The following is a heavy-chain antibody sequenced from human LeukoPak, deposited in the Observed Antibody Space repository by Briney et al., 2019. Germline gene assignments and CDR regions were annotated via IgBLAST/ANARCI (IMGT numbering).Heavy chain of an antibody. CDR2: ISGSGGST. J-gene: IGHJ4*02. CDR1: GFTFSSYA. CDR3: AKQSDFHRRGQTDY. V-gene: IGHV3-23*01. Sequence: GGSLRLSCAASGFTFSSYAMSWVRQAPGKGLEWVSAISGSGGSTYYADSVKGRFTISRDNSKNTLYLQMNSLRAEDTAVYYCAKQSDFHRRGQTDYWGQGTLVTVSS.